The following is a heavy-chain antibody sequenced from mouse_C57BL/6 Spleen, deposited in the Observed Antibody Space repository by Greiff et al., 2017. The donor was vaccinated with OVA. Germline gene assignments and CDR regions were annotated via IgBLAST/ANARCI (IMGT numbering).Heavy chain of an antibody. CDR1: GFTFSNYW. D-gene: IGHD1-1*01. CDR2: IRLKSDHYAP. Sequence: EVKVVESGGGLVQPGGSMKLSCVASGFTFSNYWMNWVRQSPEKGLEWVAQIRLKSDHYAPHYAESVKGWFTISRYDSKSSVYLQMNNLRAEDTGIYYGTGSTVVATRWYFDVWGTGTTVTVSS. CDR3: TGSTVVATRWYFDV. V-gene: IGHV6-3*01. J-gene: IGHJ1*03.